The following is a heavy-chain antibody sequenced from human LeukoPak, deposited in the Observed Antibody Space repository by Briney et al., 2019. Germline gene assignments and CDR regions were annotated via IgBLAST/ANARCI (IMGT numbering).Heavy chain of an antibody. D-gene: IGHD1-26*01. Sequence: ASVKVSCKASGYTFTSYGISWVRQAPGQGLEWMGWISAYNGNTNYAQKLQGRVTMTTDTSTSTVYMELSSLRSEDTAVYYCARDLGGSYLDYWGLGTLVTVSS. V-gene: IGHV1-18*01. J-gene: IGHJ4*02. CDR1: GYTFTSYG. CDR2: ISAYNGNT. CDR3: ARDLGGSYLDY.